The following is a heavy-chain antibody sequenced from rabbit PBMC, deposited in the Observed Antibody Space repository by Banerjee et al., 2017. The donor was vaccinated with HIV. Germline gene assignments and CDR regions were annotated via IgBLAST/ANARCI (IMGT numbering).Heavy chain of an antibody. V-gene: IGHV1S47*01. D-gene: IGHD8-1*01. Sequence: QEQLVESGGGLVQPGGSLKLSCKASGFDFSSYGLSWVRQAPGKGLELIACIYSSNGDKWYASWVNGRFTISRSTSLNTVDLKMTSLTVADTATYFCARGGGGSYYAYFNLWGQGTLVTVS. J-gene: IGHJ4*01. CDR1: GFDFSSYG. CDR3: ARGGGGSYYAYFNL. CDR2: IYSSNGDK.